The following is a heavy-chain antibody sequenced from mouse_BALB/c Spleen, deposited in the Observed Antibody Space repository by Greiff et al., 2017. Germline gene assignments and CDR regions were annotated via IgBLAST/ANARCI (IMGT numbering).Heavy chain of an antibody. J-gene: IGHJ3*01. Sequence: EVQLQQSGPGLVKPSQSLSLTCSVTGYSITSTYYWNWIRQFPGNKLEWMGYISYDGSNNYNPSLKNRISITRDTSKNQFFLKLNSVTTEDTATYYCARGDDGYYSAWFAYWGQGTLVTVSA. CDR1: GYSITSTYY. V-gene: IGHV3-6*02. D-gene: IGHD2-3*01. CDR3: ARGDDGYYSAWFAY. CDR2: ISYDGSN.